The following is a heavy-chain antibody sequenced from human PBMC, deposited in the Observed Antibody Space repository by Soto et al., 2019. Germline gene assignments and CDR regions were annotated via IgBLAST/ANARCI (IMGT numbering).Heavy chain of an antibody. V-gene: IGHV4-59*01. CDR2: IYYSGNT. D-gene: IGHD2-8*01. CDR1: GGSISSYY. J-gene: IGHJ6*02. Sequence: SETLSLTCTVSGGSISSYYWSWIRQPPGKGLEWIGYIYYSGNTKYNPSLKSRDTISVDTSKNQFSLKLSSVTAADTAVYYCARVCTNGVCYTSYYGMDVWGQGTTVTVSS. CDR3: ARVCTNGVCYTSYYGMDV.